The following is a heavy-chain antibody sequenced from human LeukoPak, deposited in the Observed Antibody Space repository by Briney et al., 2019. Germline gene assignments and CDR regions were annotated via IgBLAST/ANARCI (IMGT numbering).Heavy chain of an antibody. D-gene: IGHD3-16*01. CDR3: VRDRGMISETLDY. V-gene: IGHV3-30*03. CDR2: ISSDGTHK. CDR1: GFTFSNYG. Sequence: GGSLRLSCAASGFTFSNYGMHWVRQAPGKGLEWVAVISSDGTHKYYADSVQGRFTISRDHSKNTLYLQMNSLRAEDTAVYHCVRDRGMISETLDYWGQGTLVTVSS. J-gene: IGHJ4*02.